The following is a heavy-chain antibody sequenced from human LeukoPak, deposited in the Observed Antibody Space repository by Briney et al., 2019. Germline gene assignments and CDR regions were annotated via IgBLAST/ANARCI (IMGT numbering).Heavy chain of an antibody. J-gene: IGHJ4*02. V-gene: IGHV4-39*01. CDR1: GDPMSSSTYY. D-gene: IGHD3-16*01. CDR2: FNHRGST. Sequence: PSETPSLTCTVSGDPMSSSTYYWVWIRQPPGKGPEWNGTFNHRGSTYYNPSLKSRVTMSLDTSKNQFSLNLNSVTAADTAVFYCVRKTIGSSYDHWGQGTLVTVSS. CDR3: VRKTIGSSYDH.